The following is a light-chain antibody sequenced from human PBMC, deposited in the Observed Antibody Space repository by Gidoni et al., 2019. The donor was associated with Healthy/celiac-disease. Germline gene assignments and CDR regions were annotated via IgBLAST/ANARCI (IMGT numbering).Light chain of an antibody. Sequence: QSVLTPPPSASGTPGQRVRISCSGSSSNIGSNYVYWYQQLPGTAPKLLIYRNNQRPSGVPDRFSGSKSGTSASLAISGLRSEDEADYYCAAWDDRLSGGVFGGGTKLTVL. CDR3: AAWDDRLSGGV. CDR1: SSNIGSNY. V-gene: IGLV1-47*01. J-gene: IGLJ3*02. CDR2: RNN.